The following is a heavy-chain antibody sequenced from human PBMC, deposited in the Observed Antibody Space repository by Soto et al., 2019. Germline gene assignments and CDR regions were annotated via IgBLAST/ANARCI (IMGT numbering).Heavy chain of an antibody. D-gene: IGHD4-17*01. J-gene: IGHJ3*02. CDR2: IYYSGST. CDR1: GVTFSSYY. Sequence: SETLSLTCTVSGVTFSSYYWSWLRQPPGKGLEWIGYIYYSGSTNYNPSLKSRVTISVDTSKNQFSLKLSSVTAADTAVYYCARHDYGDPDDAFDIWGQGTMVTVSS. V-gene: IGHV4-59*08. CDR3: ARHDYGDPDDAFDI.